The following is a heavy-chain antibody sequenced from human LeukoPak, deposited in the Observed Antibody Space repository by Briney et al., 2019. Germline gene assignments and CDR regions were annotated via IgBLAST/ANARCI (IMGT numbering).Heavy chain of an antibody. CDR2: ISSSSSYT. V-gene: IGHV3-11*06. J-gene: IGHJ6*04. CDR1: GFTFSVYY. Sequence: GGSLRLSCAASGFTFSVYYMSWIRQAPGKGLEWVSYISSSSSYTNYADSVKGRFTISRDNAKNSLYLQMNSLRAEDTAVYYCARVPSMTTVTRYYYYGMDVWGKGTTVTVSS. D-gene: IGHD4-17*01. CDR3: ARVPSMTTVTRYYYYGMDV.